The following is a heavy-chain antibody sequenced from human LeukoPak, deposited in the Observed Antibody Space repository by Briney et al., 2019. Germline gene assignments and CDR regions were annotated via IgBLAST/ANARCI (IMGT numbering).Heavy chain of an antibody. CDR1: GYTFTSYG. D-gene: IGHD4-23*01. V-gene: IGHV7-4-1*02. CDR3: AREVAPGGFDY. CDR2: INTNTGNP. Sequence: ASVKVSCKASGYTFTSYGINWVRQAPGQGLEWMGWINTNTGNPTYAQGFTGRFVFSLDTSVSTAYLQISSLKAEDTAVYYCAREVAPGGFDYWGQGTLVTVSS. J-gene: IGHJ4*02.